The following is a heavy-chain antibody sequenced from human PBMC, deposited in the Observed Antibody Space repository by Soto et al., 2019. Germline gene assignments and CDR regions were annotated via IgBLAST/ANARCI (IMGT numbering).Heavy chain of an antibody. CDR2: ISGDSVNT. J-gene: IGHJ6*01. CDR3: AREGQPQAQESYYYFYGMDI. CDR1: GYNFTTYG. D-gene: IGHD6-13*01. V-gene: IGHV1-18*01. Sequence: QVHLVQSGGELKKPGASVKVSCKAAGYNFTTYGISWVRQAPGQGLEWMGWISGDSVNTKSAPKLQDRITMTTDPSAGTAYMELRRLRSDDTAGYFCAREGQPQAQESYYYFYGMDIWGQGTTVTVSS.